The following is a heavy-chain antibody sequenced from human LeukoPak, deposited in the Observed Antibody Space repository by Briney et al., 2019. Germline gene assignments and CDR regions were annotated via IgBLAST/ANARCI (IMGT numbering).Heavy chain of an antibody. CDR3: ARDIASGDLANLAY. D-gene: IGHD3-16*01. CDR1: GGTFSRYA. V-gene: IGHV1-69*01. Sequence: ASVKVSCKASGGTFSRYAISWVRQAPGQGLEWMGGIIPIFGTANYAQKFQGRVTITADESTSTAYMELSSLRSEDTAVYYCARDIASGDLANLAYWGQGTLVTVSS. CDR2: IIPIFGTA. J-gene: IGHJ4*02.